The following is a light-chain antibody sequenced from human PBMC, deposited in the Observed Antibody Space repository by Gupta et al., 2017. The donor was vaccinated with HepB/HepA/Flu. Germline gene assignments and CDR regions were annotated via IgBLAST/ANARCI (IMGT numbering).Light chain of an antibody. CDR1: SGHSNYA. CDR2: LNHDGSH. J-gene: IGLJ3*02. CDR3: QTWSTGIQV. Sequence: QLVLTQPPSASASLGASVNLTCTLSSGHSNYAVACYQQRPEKSPRSLMTLNHDGSHIKGDAIPDRFSGSSSATARYLTISSLQSDDEADYYCQTWSTGIQVFGRGTNLTVL. V-gene: IGLV4-69*01.